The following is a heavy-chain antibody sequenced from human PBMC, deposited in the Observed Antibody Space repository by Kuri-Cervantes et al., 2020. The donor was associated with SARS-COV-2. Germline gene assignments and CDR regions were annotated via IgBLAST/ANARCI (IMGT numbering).Heavy chain of an antibody. Sequence: ASVKVSCKASGYTFTSYAMHWVRQAPGQRLEWMGWINAGNGNTKYSQKFQGRVTITRDTSASTAYMELSSLRSEDTAVYYCARTYKNYYGSGSFSANYYGMDVWGQGTTVTVSS. CDR1: GYTFTSYA. D-gene: IGHD3-10*01. CDR3: ARTYKNYYGSGSFSANYYGMDV. J-gene: IGHJ6*02. V-gene: IGHV1-3*01. CDR2: INAGNGNT.